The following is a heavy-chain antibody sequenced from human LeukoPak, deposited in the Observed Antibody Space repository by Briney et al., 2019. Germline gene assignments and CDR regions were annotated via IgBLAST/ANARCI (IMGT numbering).Heavy chain of an antibody. J-gene: IGHJ4*02. CDR1: GLTFSNYA. D-gene: IGHD2-2*01. CDR2: ISGSGGST. CDR3: AAYCSSTSCPRGIDY. Sequence: GGSLRLSCAASGLTFSNYAMSWVRQAPGKGLEWASAISGSGGSTYYADSVKGRFTISRDNSKNTLYLQMNSLRAEDTAVYYCAAYCSSTSCPRGIDYWGQGTLVTVSS. V-gene: IGHV3-23*01.